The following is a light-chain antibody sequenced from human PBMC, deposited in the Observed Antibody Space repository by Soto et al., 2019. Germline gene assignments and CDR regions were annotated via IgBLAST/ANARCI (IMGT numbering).Light chain of an antibody. CDR2: EDN. CDR1: SGSIASNY. Sequence: NFMLTQPHSVSESPGKTVTISCTRSSGSIASNYVQWYQQRPGSAPTTVIYEDNQRPSGVPDRFSGSIDSSSNSASLTISGLNTEDEADYSCQSYDSRNHVVFGGGTKLTVL. CDR3: QSYDSRNHVV. J-gene: IGLJ2*01. V-gene: IGLV6-57*04.